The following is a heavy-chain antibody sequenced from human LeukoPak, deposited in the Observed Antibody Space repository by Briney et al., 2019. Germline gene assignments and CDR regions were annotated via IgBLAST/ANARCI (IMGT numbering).Heavy chain of an antibody. CDR3: ARVYSNYVDY. V-gene: IGHV3-66*02. Sequence: GGSLRLSCAASGFTVSSNYMSWVRQAPGKGLEWVSVIYSGGSTYYADSVKGRFTISRDNSKNTLYLQMNSLRADDTAVYYCARVYSNYVDYWGQGTLVTVSS. CDR1: GFTVSSNY. CDR2: IYSGGST. J-gene: IGHJ4*02. D-gene: IGHD4-11*01.